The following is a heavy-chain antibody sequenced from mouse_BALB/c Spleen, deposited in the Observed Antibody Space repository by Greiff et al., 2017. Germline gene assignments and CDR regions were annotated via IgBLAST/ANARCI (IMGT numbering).Heavy chain of an antibody. CDR3: ARFPLAY. CDR2: ISSGSSTI. CDR1: GFTFSSFG. V-gene: IGHV5-17*02. J-gene: IGHJ3*01. Sequence: EVQVVESGGGLVQPGGSRKLSCAASGFTFSSFGMHWVRQAPEKGLEWVAYISSGSSTIYYADTVKGRFTISRDNPKNTLFLQMTSLRSEDTAMYYCARFPLAYWGQGTLVTVSA.